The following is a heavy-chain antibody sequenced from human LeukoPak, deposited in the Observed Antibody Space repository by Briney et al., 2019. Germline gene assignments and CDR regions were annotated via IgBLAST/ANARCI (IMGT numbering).Heavy chain of an antibody. CDR3: AREKAEYYDSSGYYLGFDY. CDR2: ISSSSSYI. D-gene: IGHD3-22*01. J-gene: IGHJ4*02. CDR1: GFTFSSYS. Sequence: GGSLRLSCAASGFTFSSYSMNWVRQAPGKGLEWVSSISSSSSYIYYADSVKGRFTISRDNAKNTLYLQMNSLRAEDTAVYYCAREKAEYYDSSGYYLGFDYWGQGTLVTVSS. V-gene: IGHV3-21*01.